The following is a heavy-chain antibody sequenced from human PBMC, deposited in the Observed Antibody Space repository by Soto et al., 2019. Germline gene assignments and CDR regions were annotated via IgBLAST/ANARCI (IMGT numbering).Heavy chain of an antibody. CDR1: GFTFSSYW. CDR3: AKDFFYGSGSYSPSFDY. CDR2: IKQDGSEK. Sequence: PGGSLRLSCAASGFTFSSYWMSWVRQAPGKGLEWAANIKQDGSEKYYVDSVKGRFTISRDNAKNSLYLQMNSLRAEDTAVYYCAKDFFYGSGSYSPSFDYWGQGTLVTVSS. V-gene: IGHV3-7*03. J-gene: IGHJ4*02. D-gene: IGHD3-10*01.